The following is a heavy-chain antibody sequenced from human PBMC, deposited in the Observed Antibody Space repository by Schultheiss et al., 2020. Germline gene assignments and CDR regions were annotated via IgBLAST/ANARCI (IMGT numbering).Heavy chain of an antibody. D-gene: IGHD5-12*01. CDR1: GFTFSSYS. Sequence: GGSLRLSCAASGFTFSSYSMNWVRQAPGKGLEWVSAISGSGGSTYYADSVKGRFTISRDNSKNTLYLQMNSLRAEDTAVYYCVREEGIVATSGAMDVWGQGTTVTVSS. J-gene: IGHJ6*02. V-gene: IGHV3-23*01. CDR3: VREEGIVATSGAMDV. CDR2: ISGSGGST.